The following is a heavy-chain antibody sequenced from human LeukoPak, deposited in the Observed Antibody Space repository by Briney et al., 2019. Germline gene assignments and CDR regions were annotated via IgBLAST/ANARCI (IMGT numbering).Heavy chain of an antibody. CDR3: AREGSGWYGGFDY. Sequence: PGGSLRLSCTASGFTFSDYFMSWIRQAPGKGLVWVSRINSDGSSTSYADSVKGRFTISRDNAKNTLYLQMNSLRAEDTAVYYCAREGSGWYGGFDYWGQGTLVTVSS. D-gene: IGHD6-19*01. V-gene: IGHV3-74*01. CDR1: GFTFSDYF. CDR2: INSDGSST. J-gene: IGHJ4*02.